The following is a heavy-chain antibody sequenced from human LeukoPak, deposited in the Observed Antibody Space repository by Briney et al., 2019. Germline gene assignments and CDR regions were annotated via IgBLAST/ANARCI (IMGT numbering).Heavy chain of an antibody. V-gene: IGHV5-51*01. CDR3: ARGVFYWYFDL. CDR1: GYSFTSYW. Sequence: GESLQISCQGSGYSFTSYWIGWVRPMPGKGLEWMGIIYPGDSDTRYSPSFQGQVTISADKSISTAYLQWSSLKASDTAMYYCARGVFYWYFDLWGRGTLVTVSS. D-gene: IGHD3-16*01. CDR2: IYPGDSDT. J-gene: IGHJ2*01.